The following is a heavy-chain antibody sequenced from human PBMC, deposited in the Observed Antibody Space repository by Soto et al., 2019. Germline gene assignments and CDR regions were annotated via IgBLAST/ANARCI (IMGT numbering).Heavy chain of an antibody. Sequence: QVQLVQSGAEVKKPGASVKVSCKASGYTFTSYYMHWVRQAPGQGLEWMGIINPSGGSTSYAQKFQCRVTMTRDTSTSTVYMELSSLRSEDTAVYYCARATLKGGSQRRNFDYWGQGTLVTVSS. CDR2: INPSGGST. CDR3: ARATLKGGSQRRNFDY. D-gene: IGHD3-16*01. V-gene: IGHV1-46*03. CDR1: GYTFTSYY. J-gene: IGHJ4*02.